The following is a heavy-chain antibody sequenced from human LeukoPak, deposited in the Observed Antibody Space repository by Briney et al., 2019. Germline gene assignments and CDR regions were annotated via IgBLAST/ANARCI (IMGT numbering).Heavy chain of an antibody. D-gene: IGHD4-17*01. J-gene: IGHJ6*02. V-gene: IGHV3-23*01. CDR3: AKDLLLGGGDYPVISPDVYGMDV. Sequence: PGASLTLSCAASGFTFSSYAMSWVRQAPGKGLEWVSAISGSGGSTYYADSVKGRFTISRDNSKNTLYLQMNSLRAEDTAVYYCAKDLLLGGGDYPVISPDVYGMDVWGQGTTVTVSS. CDR1: GFTFSSYA. CDR2: ISGSGGST.